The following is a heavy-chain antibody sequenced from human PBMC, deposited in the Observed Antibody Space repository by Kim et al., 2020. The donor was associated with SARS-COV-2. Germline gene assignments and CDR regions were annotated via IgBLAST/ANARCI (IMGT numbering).Heavy chain of an antibody. J-gene: IGHJ6*02. CDR1: GYTLTELS. V-gene: IGHV1-24*01. D-gene: IGHD5-12*01. CDR3: ATVLGGYSGYDTGYYGMDV. Sequence: ASVKVSCKVSGYTLTELSMHWVRQAPGKGLEWMGGFDPEDGETIYAQKFQGRVTMTEDTSTDTAYMELSSLRSEDTAVYYCATVLGGYSGYDTGYYGMDVWGQGTTVTVSS. CDR2: FDPEDGET.